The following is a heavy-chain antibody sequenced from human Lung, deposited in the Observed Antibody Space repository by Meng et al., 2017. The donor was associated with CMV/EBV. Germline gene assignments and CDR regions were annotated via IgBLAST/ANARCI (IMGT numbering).Heavy chain of an antibody. CDR1: GYIFTKYG. CDR2: ISAYNGDT. J-gene: IGHJ4*02. V-gene: IGHV1-18*01. D-gene: IGHD6-19*01. CDR3: ARDAGTIAVSGIGDY. Sequence: ASVXVSCNSSGYIFTKYGVNWMRQAPGQGPEWMGWISAYNGDTMYAPKVQGRVTMTTDTSTSTAYMELRGLRSDDTAVYYCARDAGTIAVSGIGDYWGQGTXVTVSS.